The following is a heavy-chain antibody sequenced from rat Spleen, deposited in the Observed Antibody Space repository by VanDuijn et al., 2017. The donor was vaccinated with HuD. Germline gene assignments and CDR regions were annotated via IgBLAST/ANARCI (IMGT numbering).Heavy chain of an antibody. Sequence: EVQLVESDGGLVQPGRSLKLSCAALGFTFSNYYMAWVRQAPTKGLEWVASISTGGGNTYYRDSVKGRFTISRDNAKSTLFLQMDSLRSEDTANYYCVRQGNPGTGFAYWGQGTLVTVSS. D-gene: IGHD1-4*01. CDR1: GFTFSNYY. CDR2: ISTGGGNT. J-gene: IGHJ3*01. CDR3: VRQGNPGTGFAY. V-gene: IGHV5-25*01.